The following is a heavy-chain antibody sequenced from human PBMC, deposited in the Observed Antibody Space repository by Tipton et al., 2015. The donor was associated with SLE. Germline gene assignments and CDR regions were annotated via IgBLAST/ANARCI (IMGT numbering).Heavy chain of an antibody. D-gene: IGHD3-10*01. CDR1: GGSFSGYY. CDR3: ARNPLWFGESVPYYFDY. J-gene: IGHJ4*02. CDR2: INHSGST. Sequence: TLSLTCAVYGGSFSGYYWSWIRQPPGKGLEWIGEINHSGSTNYNPSLKSRVTISVDTSKNQFSLKLSSVTAADTAVYYCARNPLWFGESVPYYFDYWGQGTLVTASS. V-gene: IGHV4-34*01.